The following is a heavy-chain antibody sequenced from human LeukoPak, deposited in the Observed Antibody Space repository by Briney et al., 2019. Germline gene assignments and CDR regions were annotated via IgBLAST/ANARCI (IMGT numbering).Heavy chain of an antibody. CDR3: AKERGRSVISTAGLDY. V-gene: IGHV3-23*01. J-gene: IGHJ4*02. D-gene: IGHD2-21*01. Sequence: GGSLRLSCAASGFTFSSYAMSWVRQAPGKGLEWVSAISGSGGSTYYADSVKGRFTISRDNAKNSLYLQMNSLRAEDTAVYYCAKERGRSVISTAGLDYWGQGTLVTVSS. CDR1: GFTFSSYA. CDR2: ISGSGGST.